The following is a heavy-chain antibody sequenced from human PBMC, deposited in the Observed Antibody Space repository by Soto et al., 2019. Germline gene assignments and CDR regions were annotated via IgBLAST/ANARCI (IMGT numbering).Heavy chain of an antibody. CDR2: INHSGST. Sequence: SETLSLTCAVYCGSFSGYYWSWVRQPPGKGLEWIGEINHSGSTNYNPSLKSRVTISVDTSKNQFSLKLSSVTAADTAVYYCARGHYDFWSGYRTSFYYYGMDVWGQGTTVTVSS. J-gene: IGHJ6*02. V-gene: IGHV4-34*01. CDR3: ARGHYDFWSGYRTSFYYYGMDV. D-gene: IGHD3-3*01. CDR1: CGSFSGYY.